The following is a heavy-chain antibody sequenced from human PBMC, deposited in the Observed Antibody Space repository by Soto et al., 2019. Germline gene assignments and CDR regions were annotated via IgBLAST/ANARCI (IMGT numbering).Heavy chain of an antibody. CDR3: ARDFGSGSYYIQEYYFDY. J-gene: IGHJ4*02. V-gene: IGHV6-1*01. CDR2: TYYRSKWYN. D-gene: IGHD3-10*01. CDR1: GDRVSSNSAA. Sequence: SPTLSLTCAISGDRVSSNSAAWNWIRQSPSRGLEWLGRTYYRSKWYNDYAVSVKSRITINPDTSKNQFSLQLNSVTPEDTAVYYCARDFGSGSYYIQEYYFDYWGQGTLVTVSS.